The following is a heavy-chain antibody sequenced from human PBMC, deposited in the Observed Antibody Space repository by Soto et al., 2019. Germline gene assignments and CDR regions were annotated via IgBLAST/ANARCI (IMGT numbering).Heavy chain of an antibody. Sequence: VGSLRLSCAASGFTFSSYAMSWVRQAPGKGLEWVSAISGSGGSTYYADSVKGRFTISRDNSKNTLYLQMNSLRAEDTAVYYCAKDKPYYYDSSGYSPGAFDIWGQGTMVTVSS. D-gene: IGHD3-22*01. CDR3: AKDKPYYYDSSGYSPGAFDI. J-gene: IGHJ3*02. CDR2: ISGSGGST. V-gene: IGHV3-23*01. CDR1: GFTFSSYA.